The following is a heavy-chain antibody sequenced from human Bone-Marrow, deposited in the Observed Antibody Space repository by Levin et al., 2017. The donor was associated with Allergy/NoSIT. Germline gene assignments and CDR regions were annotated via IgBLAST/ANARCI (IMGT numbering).Heavy chain of an antibody. J-gene: IGHJ4*02. D-gene: IGHD6-19*01. CDR1: GFTFSSYT. Sequence: SLKISCATSGFTFSSYTMNWVRQAPGKGLEWVSSISGASTYIYDADSVKGRFTISRDNAKNSLYLQMNSLRAEDTAVYFCARGWSYSSGWYYFDYWGQGTPVTVSS. CDR2: ISGASTYI. V-gene: IGHV3-21*01. CDR3: ARGWSYSSGWYYFDY.